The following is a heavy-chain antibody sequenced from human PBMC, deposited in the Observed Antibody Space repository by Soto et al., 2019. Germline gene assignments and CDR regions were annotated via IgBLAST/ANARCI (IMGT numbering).Heavy chain of an antibody. CDR2: IWYDGSNK. CDR3: ARDQRWLQSPRFDY. J-gene: IGHJ4*02. D-gene: IGHD5-12*01. CDR1: GFTFSSYG. Sequence: QVQLVESGGGVVQPGRSLRLSCAASGFTFSSYGMHWVRQAPGKGLEWVAVIWYDGSNKYYADSVKGRFTISRDNSKNALYRQMNSLRAEDTAVYYCARDQRWLQSPRFDYWGQGTLVTVSS. V-gene: IGHV3-33*01.